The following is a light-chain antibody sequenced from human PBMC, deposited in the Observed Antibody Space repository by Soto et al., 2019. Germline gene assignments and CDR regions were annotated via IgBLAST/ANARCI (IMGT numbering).Light chain of an antibody. CDR2: EES. CDR1: QAVPNN. J-gene: IGKJ1*01. CDR3: QEYDNWPLWT. V-gene: IGKV1-9*01. Sequence: DIHLTQSPSFLSASVGDRVTITCRPSQAVPNNMAWYQQKPGKPPKLLIYEESTLHSGVPSRFSGRKSGTQFTLTIDSLQPEDFALYYCQEYDNWPLWTFGQGTKVDIK.